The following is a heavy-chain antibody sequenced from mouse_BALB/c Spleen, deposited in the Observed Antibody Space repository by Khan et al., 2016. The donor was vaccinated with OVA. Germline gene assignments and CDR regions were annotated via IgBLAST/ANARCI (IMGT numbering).Heavy chain of an antibody. CDR2: INPYNGAT. CDR3: ARGNWQSYYFDY. V-gene: IGHV1S136*01. J-gene: IGHJ2*01. Sequence: IQLVQSGPELVKPGTSVKMSCKASGYRFTSYIIHWVKQKPGPVLEWIGYINPYNGATKYNEKFKGKATLTSDKSSNAAYRELSSLTSEDSAVYYCARGNWQSYYFDYWGQGTTLTVSS. D-gene: IGHD4-1*01. CDR1: GYRFTSYI.